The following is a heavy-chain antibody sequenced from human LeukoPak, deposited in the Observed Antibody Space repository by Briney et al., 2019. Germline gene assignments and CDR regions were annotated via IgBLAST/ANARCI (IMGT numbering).Heavy chain of an antibody. V-gene: IGHV3-21*01. D-gene: IGHD3-10*01. CDR3: ARSRGGVVIPYYMDV. Sequence: GGSLRLSCEASGFTFNMYTMNWVRQAPGKGPEWVSSIRSANSPTHYAESVKGRFTISRDNAKNSLYLRMSSLRAEDTAIYYYARSRGGVVIPYYMDVGGQGTTVTVSS. CDR2: IRSANSPT. CDR1: GFTFNMYT. J-gene: IGHJ6*03.